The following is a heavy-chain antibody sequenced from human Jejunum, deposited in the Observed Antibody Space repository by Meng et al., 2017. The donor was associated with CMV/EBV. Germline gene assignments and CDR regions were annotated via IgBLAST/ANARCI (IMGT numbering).Heavy chain of an antibody. Sequence: GSVITDYDYWSWIRQPPGKGLEWVAYISYSGNTNANPSLKSRVSISADAAKNLFSLRLTSVTTADTAVYYCARGWADIRLSGVMDLWGQGTTVTVSS. J-gene: IGHJ6*02. CDR2: ISYSGNT. V-gene: IGHV4-61*01. D-gene: IGHD2-8*01. CDR1: GSVITDYDY. CDR3: ARGWADIRLSGVMDL.